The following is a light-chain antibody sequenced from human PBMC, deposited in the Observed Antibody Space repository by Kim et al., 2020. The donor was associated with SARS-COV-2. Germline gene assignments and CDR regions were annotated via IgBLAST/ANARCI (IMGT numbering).Light chain of an antibody. CDR2: GNS. V-gene: IGLV1-40*01. Sequence: GRRVTLSCTGSSPNIGAGYDVHWYQQLPGTAPKLLIYGNSNRPSGVPDRFSGSKSGTSASLAITGLQAEDEADYYCQSYDSSLSVVFGGGTQLTVL. CDR3: QSYDSSLSVV. CDR1: SPNIGAGYD. J-gene: IGLJ2*01.